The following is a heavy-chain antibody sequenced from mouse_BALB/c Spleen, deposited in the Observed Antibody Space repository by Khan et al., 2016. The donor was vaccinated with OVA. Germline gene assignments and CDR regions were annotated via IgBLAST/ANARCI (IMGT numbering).Heavy chain of an antibody. CDR1: GYIFTSYY. V-gene: IGHV1S81*02. CDR3: TRSGYGTFAY. J-gene: IGHJ3*01. CDR2: INPNNGDT. D-gene: IGHD2-1*01. Sequence: VQLQQSGAELVKPGASVKLSCKASGYIFTSYYMYWVKQRPGQGLEWIGEINPNNGDTNFNEKFKSKATLTVDKSSSIEYMQLSSLTSEDSAVYYCTRSGYGTFAYWGQGTLVTVSA.